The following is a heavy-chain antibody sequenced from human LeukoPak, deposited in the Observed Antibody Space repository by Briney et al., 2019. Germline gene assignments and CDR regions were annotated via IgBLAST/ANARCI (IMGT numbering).Heavy chain of an antibody. CDR3: ARDRALRDGFDY. CDR2: IKQDGSEK. D-gene: IGHD5-24*01. CDR1: GFTFSTYW. Sequence: PGGSLRLSCGASGFTFSTYWMSWVRQAPGKGLEWVANIKQDGSEKYYVDSVKGRFTISRDNAKNSLYLKMNSLRAEDTAVYYCARDRALRDGFDYWGQGTLVTVSS. V-gene: IGHV3-7*01. J-gene: IGHJ4*02.